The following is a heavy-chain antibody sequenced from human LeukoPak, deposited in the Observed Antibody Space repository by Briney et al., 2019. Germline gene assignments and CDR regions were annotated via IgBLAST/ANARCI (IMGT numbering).Heavy chain of an antibody. J-gene: IGHJ6*03. V-gene: IGHV1-24*01. CDR1: GYTLTELS. CDR3: AIGSGSYYYYYMDV. Sequence: GASGKVSCKVSGYTLTELSMHWVRQAPGKGLEWMGGFDPEDGETIYAQKFQGRVTMTEDTSTDTAYMELSSLRSEDTAVYYCAIGSGSYYYYYMDVWGKGTTVTVSS. D-gene: IGHD1-26*01. CDR2: FDPEDGET.